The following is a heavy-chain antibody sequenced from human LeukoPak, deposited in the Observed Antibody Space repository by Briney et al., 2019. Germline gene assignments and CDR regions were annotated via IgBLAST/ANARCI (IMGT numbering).Heavy chain of an antibody. J-gene: IGHJ4*02. V-gene: IGHV3-21*01. D-gene: IGHD2-2*01. CDR3: ARDRTRCSSTSCYLDGYYFDY. Sequence: PGGSLRLSCAASGFTFSSYSMNWVRQAPGKGLEWVSSISSSSSYIYYADSVKGRFTISRDNAKNSLYLQMNSLRAEDTAVYYCARDRTRCSSTSCYLDGYYFDYWGQGTLVTVSS. CDR2: ISSSSSYI. CDR1: GFTFSSYS.